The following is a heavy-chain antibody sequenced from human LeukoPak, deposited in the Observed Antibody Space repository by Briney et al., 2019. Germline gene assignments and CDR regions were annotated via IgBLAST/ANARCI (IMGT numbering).Heavy chain of an antibody. D-gene: IGHD3-10*01. Sequence: ASVKVSCKASGYTFTGYYMHWVRQAPGQGLEWMGWINPNIGGTNYAQKFQGRVTMTRDTSISTAYLQWSSLKASDTAMYYCARLAYGSGSYYGYYYYYYMDVWGKGTTVTISS. CDR2: INPNIGGT. V-gene: IGHV1-2*02. CDR1: GYTFTGYY. J-gene: IGHJ6*03. CDR3: ARLAYGSGSYYGYYYYYYMDV.